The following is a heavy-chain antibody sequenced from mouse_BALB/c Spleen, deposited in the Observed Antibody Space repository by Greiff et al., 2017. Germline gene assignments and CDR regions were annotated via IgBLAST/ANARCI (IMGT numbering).Heavy chain of an antibody. Sequence: VQLQQSGPELVKPGASVKIPCKASGYTFTDYNMDWVKQSHGKSLEWIGDINPNNGGTIYNQKFKGKATLTVDKSSSTAYMELRSLTSEDTAVYYCARRIYDGYYCFAYWGQGTLVTVSA. J-gene: IGHJ3*01. CDR2: INPNNGGT. D-gene: IGHD2-3*01. CDR3: ARRIYDGYYCFAY. CDR1: GYTFTDYN. V-gene: IGHV1-18*01.